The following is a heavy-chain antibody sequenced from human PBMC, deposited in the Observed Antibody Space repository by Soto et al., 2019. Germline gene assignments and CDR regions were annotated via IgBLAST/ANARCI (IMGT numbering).Heavy chain of an antibody. CDR1: GFTFSRYG. CDR3: ARDPSEGRVRNWFES. Sequence: GGSLRLSCAASGFTFSRYGMNWLRQSPGKGLEWVASISSTTSYVYYADSVKGRFSTSRDNAKNILYLEMYALRTEDTAVYYCARDPSEGRVRNWFESWGQGTLVTVS. V-gene: IGHV3-21*06. D-gene: IGHD4-4*01. CDR2: ISSTTSYV. J-gene: IGHJ5*01.